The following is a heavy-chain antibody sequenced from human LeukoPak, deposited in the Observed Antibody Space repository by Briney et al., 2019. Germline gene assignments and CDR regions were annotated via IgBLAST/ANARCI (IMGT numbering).Heavy chain of an antibody. CDR1: GFTFSNYW. J-gene: IGHJ4*02. D-gene: IGHD4-11*01. V-gene: IGHV3-7*01. Sequence: GGSLRLSCAASGFTFSNYWMSWVRQAPGKGLEWVANIKQDGSEKYYVDSVKGRFTISRDNAKNSLYLQMNSLRAEDTAVYYCARDKGTVTIFYCWGQGTLVTTSS. CDR2: IKQDGSEK. CDR3: ARDKGTVTIFYC.